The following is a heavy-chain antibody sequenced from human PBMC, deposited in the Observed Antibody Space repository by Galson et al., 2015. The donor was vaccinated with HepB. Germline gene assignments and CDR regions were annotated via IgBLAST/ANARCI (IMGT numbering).Heavy chain of an antibody. CDR1: GGTFSSYA. J-gene: IGHJ3*02. V-gene: IGHV1-69*06. CDR3: ARDGGMTTFNVGAGPDAFDI. CDR2: IIPIFGTA. D-gene: IGHD3-16*01. Sequence: SVKVSCKASGGTFSSYAISWVRQAPGQGLEWMGGIIPIFGTANYAQKFQGRVTITADKSTSTAYMELSSLRSEDTAVYYCARDGGMTTFNVGAGPDAFDIWGQGTMVTVSS.